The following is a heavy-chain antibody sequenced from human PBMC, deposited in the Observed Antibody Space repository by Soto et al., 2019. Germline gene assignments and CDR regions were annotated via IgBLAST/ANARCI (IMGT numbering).Heavy chain of an antibody. D-gene: IGHD4-17*01. Sequence: QLQLQESGPGLVKPSETLSLTCTVSGGSISSSSYYWGWIRQPPGKGLEWIGSIYYSGSTYYNPSLKSRVTISVDTSKNQFSLKLSSVTAADTAVYYCARHPPVWGGDYWGGVGYFDYWGQGTLVTVSS. V-gene: IGHV4-39*01. CDR2: IYYSGST. J-gene: IGHJ4*02. CDR1: GGSISSSSYY. CDR3: ARHPPVWGGDYWGGVGYFDY.